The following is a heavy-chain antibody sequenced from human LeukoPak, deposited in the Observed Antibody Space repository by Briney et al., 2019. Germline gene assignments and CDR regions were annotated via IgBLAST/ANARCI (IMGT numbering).Heavy chain of an antibody. CDR3: ARGAAGGCFDY. D-gene: IGHD3-16*01. CDR1: GGSISSGGYS. V-gene: IGHV4-30-2*01. J-gene: IGHJ4*02. CDR2: IYHSGST. Sequence: NPSETLSLTCAVSGGSISSGGYSWSWIRQPPGKGLDWIGYIYHSGSTYYNPSLKSRVTISVNRSKNQFSLKLSSVTAADTAVYYCARGAAGGCFDYWGQGTLVTVSS.